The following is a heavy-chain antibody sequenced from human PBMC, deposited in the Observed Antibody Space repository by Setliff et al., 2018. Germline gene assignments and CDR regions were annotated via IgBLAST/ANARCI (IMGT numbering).Heavy chain of an antibody. V-gene: IGHV1-18*01. CDR3: VRGQGPRTVVAIPFDH. CDR2: ISPYYGST. CDR1: GYTFTVFG. Sequence: ASVKVSCKASGYTFTVFGISWVRQAPGQGLEWMGWISPYYGSTDYAQKFQGRVTMTTDTSTSTAYMELTRLTTDDTALYYWVRGQGPRTVVAIPFDHWGQGTLVTVSS. J-gene: IGHJ4*02. D-gene: IGHD3-22*01.